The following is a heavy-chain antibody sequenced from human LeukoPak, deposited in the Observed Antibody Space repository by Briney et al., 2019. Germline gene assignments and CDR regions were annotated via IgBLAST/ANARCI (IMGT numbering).Heavy chain of an antibody. CDR1: GFSFSVYW. Sequence: GGSLRLFCTPSGFSFSVYWMTWVRQTPGNGLEWVANINQDGGETFYVDSVRGRFTISRDNAKNSLYLQMDSLRADDTAVYYCARFPRILDYWGQGTLVTVSS. V-gene: IGHV3-7*04. D-gene: IGHD5-18*01. CDR3: ARFPRILDY. J-gene: IGHJ4*02. CDR2: INQDGGET.